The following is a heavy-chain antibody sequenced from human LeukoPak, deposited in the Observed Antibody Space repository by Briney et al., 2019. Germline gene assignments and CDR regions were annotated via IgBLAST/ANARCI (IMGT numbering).Heavy chain of an antibody. J-gene: IGHJ4*02. CDR1: GGSFSGYY. D-gene: IGHD6-13*01. CDR3: ARRGSGSSWYSLDY. CDR2: INHSGST. V-gene: IGHV4-34*01. Sequence: SETLSLTCAVYGGSFSGYYWSWIRQPPGKGLEWIGEINHSGSTNYNPSLKSRVTISVDTSKNQFSLKLSSVTAADTAVYYCARRGSGSSWYSLDYWGQGTLVTISS.